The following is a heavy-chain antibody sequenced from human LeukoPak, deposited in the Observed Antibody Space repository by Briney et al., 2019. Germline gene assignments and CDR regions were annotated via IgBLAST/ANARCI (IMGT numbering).Heavy chain of an antibody. V-gene: IGHV4-34*01. CDR2: INHSGST. J-gene: IGHJ4*02. Sequence: PSETLSLTCAVYGGSFSGYYWSWIRQPPGKGLEWIGEINHSGSTNYNPSLKSRVTTSVDTSKNQFSLKLSSVTAADTAVYYCARGPVRVAVYWGQGTLVTVSS. CDR1: GGSFSGYY. D-gene: IGHD3-10*01. CDR3: ARGPVRVAVY.